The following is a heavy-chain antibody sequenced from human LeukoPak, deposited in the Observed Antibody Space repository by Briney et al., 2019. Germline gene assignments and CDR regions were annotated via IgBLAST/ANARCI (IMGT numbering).Heavy chain of an antibody. J-gene: IGHJ4*02. CDR1: GGSIGTYY. V-gene: IGHV4-59*01. Sequence: SETLSLTCSVSGGSIGTYYWSWIRQPPGKGLECIGYIYYSGNTNYNPSLKSRVTISVDTSKNQFSLKLNSVTAADTAVYYSARDRSTVAMARWGVFDYWGQGTLVTVSS. D-gene: IGHD5-12*01. CDR2: IYYSGNT. CDR3: ARDRSTVAMARWGVFDY.